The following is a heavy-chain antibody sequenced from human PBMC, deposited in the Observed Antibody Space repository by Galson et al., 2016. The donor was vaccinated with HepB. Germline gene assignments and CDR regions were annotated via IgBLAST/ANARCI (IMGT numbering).Heavy chain of an antibody. Sequence: SETLSLTCNVSGGSSSYYYWSWIRQSPGKGLEWIGYIYYSGSVNYNPSLKSRATISVDTSKNHFSLKLTSVTAADTAVYYSARIPIYGISGCYFGYWGPGTLGTRSS. J-gene: IGHJ4*02. CDR2: IYYSGSV. CDR3: ARIPIYGISGCYFGY. V-gene: IGHV4-59*01. CDR1: GGSSSYYY. D-gene: IGHD3-22*01.